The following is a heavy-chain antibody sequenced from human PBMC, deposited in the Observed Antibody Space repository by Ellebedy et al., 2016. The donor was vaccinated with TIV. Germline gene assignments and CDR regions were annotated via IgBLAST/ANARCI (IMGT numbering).Heavy chain of an antibody. CDR1: GGNFSSCV. J-gene: IGHJ1*01. CDR2: IIPVLETP. CDR3: AADLASVGQ. Sequence: AASVKVSCKASGGNFSSCVISWVRQAPGQGLEWMGGIIPVLETPNSAQKFQGRLTVSADNSTNTAYMELSSLTSEDTAVYYCAADLASVGQWGQGTLVIVSS. V-gene: IGHV1-69*10. D-gene: IGHD1-26*01.